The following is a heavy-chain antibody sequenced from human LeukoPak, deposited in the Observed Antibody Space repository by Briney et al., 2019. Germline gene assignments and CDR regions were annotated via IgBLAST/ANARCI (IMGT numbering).Heavy chain of an antibody. J-gene: IGHJ6*02. V-gene: IGHV3-21*01. CDR1: GFTFSSYS. D-gene: IGHD6-13*01. CDR3: ARDSSPSVYSSSWYYYGMDV. Sequence: PGGSLRLSCAASGFTFSSYSMNWVRQAPGKGLEWVSSISSSSSYIYYADSVKGRFTISRDNAKNSLYLQMNSLRAEDTAVYYCARDSSPSVYSSSWYYYGMDVWGQGTTVTVSS. CDR2: ISSSSSYI.